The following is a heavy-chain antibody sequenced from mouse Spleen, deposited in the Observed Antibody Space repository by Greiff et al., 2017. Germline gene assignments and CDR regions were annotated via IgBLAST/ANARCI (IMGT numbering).Heavy chain of an antibody. CDR1: GYTFTDYN. D-gene: IGHD2-12*01. Sequence: EVQRVESGPELVKPGASVKIPCKASGYTFTDYNMDWVKQSHGKSLEWIGDINPNNGGTIYNQKFKGKATLTVDKSSSTAYMELRSLTSEDTAVYYCARSAYSYYSYDEAWFAYWGQGTLVTVSA. J-gene: IGHJ3*01. CDR3: ARSAYSYYSYDEAWFAY. V-gene: IGHV1-18*01. CDR2: INPNNGGT.